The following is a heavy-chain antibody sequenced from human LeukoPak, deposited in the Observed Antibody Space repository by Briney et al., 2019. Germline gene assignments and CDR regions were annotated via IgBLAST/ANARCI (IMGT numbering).Heavy chain of an antibody. CDR2: INHSGST. CDR1: GGPFSGYY. J-gene: IGHJ3*02. D-gene: IGHD6-13*01. CDR3: AIGLGIAAAGTLSYAFDI. V-gene: IGHV4-34*01. Sequence: SETLSLTCAVYGGPFSGYYWSWIRQPPRKGLEWIGEINHSGSTNYNPSLKSRITISVDKSKKQFSLKLSSVTAADTAVYYCAIGLGIAAAGTLSYAFDIWGQGTMVTVSS.